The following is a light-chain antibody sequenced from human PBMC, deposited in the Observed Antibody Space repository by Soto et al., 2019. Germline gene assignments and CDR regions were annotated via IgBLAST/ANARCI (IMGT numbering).Light chain of an antibody. CDR2: GAS. Sequence: EIVLTQSPGTLSLSPGDRATLSCRASQSVSGDYLAWYQQKPGQAPRVLIYGASSRAPGIPDRISGSGSGTDFTLTISGLEHEDFAVYHCQQYGTSPLSWTFGQGTKVEVK. CDR3: QQYGTSPLSWT. V-gene: IGKV3-20*01. CDR1: QSVSGDY. J-gene: IGKJ1*01.